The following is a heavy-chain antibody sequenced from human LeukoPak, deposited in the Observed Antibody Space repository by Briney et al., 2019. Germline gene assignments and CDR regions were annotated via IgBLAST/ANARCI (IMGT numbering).Heavy chain of an antibody. CDR1: GGSISSYY. J-gene: IGHJ4*02. CDR3: AREDDSSGYLYYFDY. V-gene: IGHV4-59*01. D-gene: IGHD3-22*01. CDR2: IYYSGST. Sequence: PSETLSLTCTVSGGSISSYYWSWIRRPPGKGLEWIGYIYYSGSTNYNPSLKSRVTISVDTSKNQFSLKLSSVTAADTAVYYCAREDDSSGYLYYFDYWGQGTLVTVSS.